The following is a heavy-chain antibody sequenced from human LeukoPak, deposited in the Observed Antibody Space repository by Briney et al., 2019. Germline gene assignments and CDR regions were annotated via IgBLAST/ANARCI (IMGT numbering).Heavy chain of an antibody. Sequence: ASVTVSCTASGYTFTAYYRHWLRQAPGKGLEGMGWINPNSGGTYYAQKTQRRVTMTRDTSISTAYMELSRLRSDYSAVYYCARVVTMVRGVNRMDVWGKGTTVTV. CDR2: INPNSGGT. CDR3: ARVVTMVRGVNRMDV. J-gene: IGHJ6*03. D-gene: IGHD3-10*01. V-gene: IGHV1-2*02. CDR1: GYTFTAYY.